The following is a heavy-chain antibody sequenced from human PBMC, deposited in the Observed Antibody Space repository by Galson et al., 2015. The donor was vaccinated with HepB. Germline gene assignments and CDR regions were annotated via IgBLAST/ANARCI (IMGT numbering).Heavy chain of an antibody. Sequence: SLRLSCAASGFTFSNAWMSWVRQAPGKGLEWVGRIKSKTDGGTTDYAAPVKGRFTISRDDSKNTLYLQMNSLKTEDTAVYYCTTDLELPYYYGMDVWGQGTTVTVSS. J-gene: IGHJ6*02. CDR3: TTDLELPYYYGMDV. V-gene: IGHV3-15*01. CDR2: IKSKTDGGTT. CDR1: GFTFSNAW. D-gene: IGHD1-7*01.